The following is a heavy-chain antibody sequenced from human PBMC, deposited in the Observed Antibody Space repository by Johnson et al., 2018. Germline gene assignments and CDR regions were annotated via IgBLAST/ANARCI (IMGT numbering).Heavy chain of an antibody. CDR2: IIPIFGTA. CDR3: ERGCTSCHIPVRFYYGMDV. V-gene: IGHV1-69*01. Sequence: QVQLVQSGAEVKKPGSSVMVSCKASGGTFSSYAISWVRQAPGQGLEWMGGIIPIFGTANYAQKFQGRVTITADESTSTAYMELSSLRSEDTAVYYCERGCTSCHIPVRFYYGMDVWGQGTTVTVSS. D-gene: IGHD2-2*01. J-gene: IGHJ6*02. CDR1: GGTFSSYA.